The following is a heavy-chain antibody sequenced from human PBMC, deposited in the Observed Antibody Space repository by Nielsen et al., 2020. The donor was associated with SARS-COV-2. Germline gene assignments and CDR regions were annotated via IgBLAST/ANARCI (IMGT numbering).Heavy chain of an antibody. J-gene: IGHJ4*02. CDR1: GGSISSSSYY. V-gene: IGHV4-39*01. Sequence: GSLRLSCTVSGGSISSSSYYWGWIRQPPGKGLEWIGSIYYSGSTYYNPSLKSRVTISVDTSKNQFSLKLSSVTAADTAVYYCARSGGSYYFDYWGQGTLVTVSS. D-gene: IGHD1-26*01. CDR2: IYYSGST. CDR3: ARSGGSYYFDY.